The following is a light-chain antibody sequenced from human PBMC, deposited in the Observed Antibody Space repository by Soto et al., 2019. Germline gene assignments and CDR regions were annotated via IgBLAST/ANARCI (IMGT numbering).Light chain of an antibody. V-gene: IGKV1-27*01. J-gene: IGKJ2*01. CDR1: QAISNF. CDR3: QNYNSVPYT. Sequence: DFQMTQSPSSLSASVGDRVTITCRASQAISNFLAWYQQKPGKVPELLISAASTLQSGVPSLFSSSGSGTDFTLTSSRPQPGDVATYYCQNYNSVPYTFVQWTKLEIK. CDR2: AAS.